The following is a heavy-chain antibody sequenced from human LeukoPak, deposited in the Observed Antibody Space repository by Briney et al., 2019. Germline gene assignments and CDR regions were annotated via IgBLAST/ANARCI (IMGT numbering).Heavy chain of an antibody. J-gene: IGHJ5*02. CDR3: ATTKNKWELPA. CDR1: GFTFRSDA. Sequence: GGSLRLSCAASGFTFRSDAMRGGRQAPGEGVEWVSGISGSGGSTYYADSVKGRFTVSRDNSKNTLYLQMTSLRAEDTALYYCATTKNKWELPAWGQGTLVTVSS. CDR2: ISGSGGST. D-gene: IGHD1-26*01. V-gene: IGHV3-23*01.